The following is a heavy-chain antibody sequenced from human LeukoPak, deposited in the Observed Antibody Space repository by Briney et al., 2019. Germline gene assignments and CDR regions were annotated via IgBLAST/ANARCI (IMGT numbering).Heavy chain of an antibody. CDR2: INPNSGGT. J-gene: IGHJ5*02. CDR3: ARGRVVVAAKNNWFDP. D-gene: IGHD2-15*01. Sequence: ASVKVSCKTSGYSFTNYYMHWVRQAPGQGLEWMGRINPNSGGTNYAQKFQGRVTMTRDTSISTAYMELSRLRSDDTAVYYCARGRVVVAAKNNWFDPWGQGTLVTVSS. V-gene: IGHV1-2*06. CDR1: GYSFTNYY.